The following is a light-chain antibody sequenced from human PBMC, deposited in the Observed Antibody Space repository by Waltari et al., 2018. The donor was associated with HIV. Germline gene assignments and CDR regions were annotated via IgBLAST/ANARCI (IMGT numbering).Light chain of an antibody. J-gene: IGLJ3*02. CDR2: EDN. CDR3: QSYDYTIQV. Sequence: FILTQPHSVSESPGKTVIISCTRNSGDIASKYVQWYQQRPGSAPTPVIYEDNRRPSGVPDRFSGSIDSASNSAFLTISGLKTEDEAAYYRQSYDYTIQVFGGGTKLTVL. V-gene: IGLV6-57*04. CDR1: SGDIASKY.